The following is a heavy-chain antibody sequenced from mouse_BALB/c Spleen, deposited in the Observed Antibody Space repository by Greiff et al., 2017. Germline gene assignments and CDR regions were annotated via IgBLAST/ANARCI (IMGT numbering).Heavy chain of an antibody. D-gene: IGHD1-1*01. CDR1: GYTFTDYA. CDR3: ARYGSSFDY. V-gene: IGHV1S137*01. Sequence: VKLVESGAELVRPGVSVKISCKGSGYTFTDYAMHWVKQSHAKSLEWIGVISTYYGDASYNQKFKGKATMTVDKSSSTAYMELARLTSEDSAIYYCARYGSSFDYWGQGTTLTVSS. J-gene: IGHJ2*01. CDR2: ISTYYGDA.